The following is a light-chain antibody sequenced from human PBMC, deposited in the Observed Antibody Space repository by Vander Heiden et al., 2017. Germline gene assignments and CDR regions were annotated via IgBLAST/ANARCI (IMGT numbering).Light chain of an antibody. CDR1: SSNIGSNY. Sequence: PGQRVTISCSGSSSNIGSNYVYWYQQLPGTAPKLLIYRNNRRPSGVPDRFSGSKSGTSASLAISGLRSEDEADYYCAAWDDSLSVVVFGGGTKLTVL. CDR3: AAWDDSLSVVV. V-gene: IGLV1-47*01. J-gene: IGLJ2*01. CDR2: RNN.